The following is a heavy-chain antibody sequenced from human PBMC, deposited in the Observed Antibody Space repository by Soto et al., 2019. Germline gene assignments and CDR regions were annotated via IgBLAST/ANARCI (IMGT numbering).Heavy chain of an antibody. J-gene: IGHJ6*02. V-gene: IGHV3-30*18. Sequence: GGSLRLSCAASGFTFSSYGMHWVRQAPGKGLEWVAVISYDGSNKYYADSGKGRFTISRDNSKNTLYLQMNSLRAEDTAVYYCAKAFFPPPVLLWFGELLGYGMDVWGQGTTVTVSS. D-gene: IGHD3-10*01. CDR2: ISYDGSNK. CDR1: GFTFSSYG. CDR3: AKAFFPPPVLLWFGELLGYGMDV.